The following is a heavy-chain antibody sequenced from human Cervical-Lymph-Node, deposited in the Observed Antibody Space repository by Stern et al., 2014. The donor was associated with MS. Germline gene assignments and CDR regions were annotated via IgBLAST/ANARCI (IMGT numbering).Heavy chain of an antibody. CDR3: ARTYVRAFDY. CDR1: GYTFNNYG. D-gene: IGHD3-16*01. Sequence: QVQLVQSGSEVKKPGASVKVSCKASGYTFNNYGITWVRQAPGRGLEWMAWISAYNGDPNYAQNLQGRVTMTTDTSMTTAYMELRSLRSDDTAVYYCARTYVRAFDYWGQGSLVTVSS. V-gene: IGHV1-18*01. CDR2: ISAYNGDP. J-gene: IGHJ4*02.